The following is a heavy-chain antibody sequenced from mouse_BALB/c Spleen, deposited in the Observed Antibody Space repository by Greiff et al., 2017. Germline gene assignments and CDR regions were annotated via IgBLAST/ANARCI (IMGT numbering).Heavy chain of an antibody. CDR2: INPNNGGT. V-gene: IGHV1-18*01. CDR3: ARRLWSFAY. Sequence: VQLKQSGPELVKPGASVKIPCKASGYTFTDYNMDWVKQSHGKSLEWIGDINPNNGGTIYNQKFKGKATLTVDKSSSTAYMELRSLTSEDTAVYYCARRLWSFAYWGQGTLVTVSA. J-gene: IGHJ3*01. CDR1: GYTFTDYN. D-gene: IGHD1-1*02.